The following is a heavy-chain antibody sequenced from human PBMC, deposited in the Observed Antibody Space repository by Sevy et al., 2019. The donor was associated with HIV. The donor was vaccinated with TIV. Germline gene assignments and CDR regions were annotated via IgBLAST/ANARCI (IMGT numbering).Heavy chain of an antibody. CDR2: IYSGGNT. Sequence: GGSLRLSCAVSGFIVSSNYMTWVRQAPGKGLEWVSVIYSGGNTFYADSVRGRFTISRVNSKNTLYLQMNSLRAEDTAIYYCARDRGEILSSAFNYWGQGTLVTVSS. J-gene: IGHJ4*02. D-gene: IGHD3-10*01. CDR3: ARDRGEILSSAFNY. V-gene: IGHV3-53*01. CDR1: GFIVSSNY.